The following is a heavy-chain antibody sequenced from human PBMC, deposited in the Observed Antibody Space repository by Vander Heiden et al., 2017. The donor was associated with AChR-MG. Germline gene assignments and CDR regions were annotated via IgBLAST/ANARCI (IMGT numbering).Heavy chain of an antibody. J-gene: IGHJ6*04. CDR3: ARDRPIYCSSTSCYVGLDV. D-gene: IGHD2-2*01. CDR2: IWYDGSNK. CDR1: GFTFSSYG. Sequence: QVQLVESGGGVVQPGRSLRLSCAASGFTFSSYGMHWVRQAPGKGLEWVAVIWYDGSNKYYADSVKGRFTISRDNSKNTLYLQMNSLRAEDTAVYYCARDRPIYCSSTSCYVGLDVWGKGTTVTVSS. V-gene: IGHV3-33*01.